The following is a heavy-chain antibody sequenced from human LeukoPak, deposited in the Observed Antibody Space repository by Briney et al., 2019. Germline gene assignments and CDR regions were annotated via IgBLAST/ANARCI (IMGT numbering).Heavy chain of an antibody. CDR3: TTDQYYDFWSGFDY. J-gene: IGHJ4*02. V-gene: IGHV3-15*01. CDR2: IKSKTDGGTT. D-gene: IGHD3-3*01. CDR1: GFTFSNAW. Sequence: GGSLRLSCAASGFTFSNAWMSWARQAPGKGLEWVGRIKSKTDGGTTDYAAPVKGRFTISRDDSKNTLYLQMNSLKTEDTAVYYCTTDQYYDFWSGFDYWGQGTLVTVSS.